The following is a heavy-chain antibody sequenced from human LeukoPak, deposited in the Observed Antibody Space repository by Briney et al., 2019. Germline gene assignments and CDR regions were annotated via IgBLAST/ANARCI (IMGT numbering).Heavy chain of an antibody. Sequence: SETLSLTCTVSSGSIRNSNYYWGWIRQPPGKGLEWIGSIYYSGSTYYNPSLKSRVTISVDTSKNQFSLKLSSVTAADTAVYYCARVLTTDYGDPGHFDYWGQGTLVTVSS. D-gene: IGHD4-17*01. J-gene: IGHJ4*02. CDR2: IYYSGST. V-gene: IGHV4-39*07. CDR1: SGSIRNSNYY. CDR3: ARVLTTDYGDPGHFDY.